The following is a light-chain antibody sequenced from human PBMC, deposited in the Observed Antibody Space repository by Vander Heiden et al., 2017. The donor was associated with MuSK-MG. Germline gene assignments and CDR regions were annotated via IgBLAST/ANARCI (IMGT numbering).Light chain of an antibody. CDR2: WAS. Sequence: DIVMTQSPDSLAVSLGERATINCKSSQSVLYSSNNKNYLAWYQQKPGQPPKLLIYWASTREAGVPDRFRGRGSGTDFTLTISSLQAEDVAVYYCQQDDSTPTTFGQGTRLXIK. CDR1: QSVLYSSNNKNY. J-gene: IGKJ5*01. CDR3: QQDDSTPTT. V-gene: IGKV4-1*01.